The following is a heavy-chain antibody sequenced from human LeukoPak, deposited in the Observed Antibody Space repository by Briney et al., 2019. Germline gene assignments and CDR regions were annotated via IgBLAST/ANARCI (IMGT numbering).Heavy chain of an antibody. V-gene: IGHV1-18*01. D-gene: IGHD2-15*01. CDR3: ARDGTYGSDNY. Sequence: ASLKISCKASGYTFTSYGISWVRQAPGQGLEWMGWISGYNGNTNYAQKLQGRVTMTTDTSTSTAYMELRSLRSDDTAVYYCARDGTYGSDNYWGQGTLVTVSS. CDR2: ISGYNGNT. J-gene: IGHJ4*02. CDR1: GYTFTSYG.